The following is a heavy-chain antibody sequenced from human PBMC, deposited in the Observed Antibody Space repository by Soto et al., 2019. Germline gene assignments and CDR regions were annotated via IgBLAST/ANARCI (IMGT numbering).Heavy chain of an antibody. J-gene: IGHJ4*02. V-gene: IGHV4-30-4*01. CDR3: ARDLQIMGFDY. Sequence: NPSETLSLTXTVSGGSISSGDYYWSWIRQPPGKGLEWIGYIYYSGSTYYNPSLKSRVTISVDTSKNQFSLKLSSVTAADTAVYYCARDLQIMGFDYWGQGTLVTVSS. CDR1: GGSISSGDYY. D-gene: IGHD3-16*01. CDR2: IYYSGST.